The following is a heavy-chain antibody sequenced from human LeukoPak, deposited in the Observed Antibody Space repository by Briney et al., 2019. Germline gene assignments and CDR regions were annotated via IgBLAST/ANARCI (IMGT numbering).Heavy chain of an antibody. CDR2: VRSKANNYAT. CDR1: GFTFSGSS. Sequence: PGGSLRLSCVASGFTFSGSSLHWVRQASGKGLEWVGRVRSKANNYATAYTSSVKGRFTVSRDNAKNSVYLQMDSLSVDDTAVYYCARAGDIVGVFYFHYYGMDVWGQGTKVTVSS. J-gene: IGHJ6*02. CDR3: ARAGDIVGVFYFHYYGMDV. D-gene: IGHD2-2*01. V-gene: IGHV3-73*01.